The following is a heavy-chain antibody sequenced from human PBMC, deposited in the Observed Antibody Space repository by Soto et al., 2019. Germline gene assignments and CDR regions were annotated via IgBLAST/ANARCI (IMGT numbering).Heavy chain of an antibody. D-gene: IGHD2-2*01. CDR2: IIPISGTA. J-gene: IGHJ6*02. CDR1: GGTFSSYC. Sequence: QVQLVQSGAEVKKPGSSVKVSCKASGGTFSSYCISWVRQAPGQGLEWMGGIIPISGTANYAQKFQGRVTITADESTSTAYMVLSSLRSEDTAVYYCARSQGSSTSLEIYYYYYYGMDVWGQGTTVTVSS. V-gene: IGHV1-69*01. CDR3: ARSQGSSTSLEIYYYYYYGMDV.